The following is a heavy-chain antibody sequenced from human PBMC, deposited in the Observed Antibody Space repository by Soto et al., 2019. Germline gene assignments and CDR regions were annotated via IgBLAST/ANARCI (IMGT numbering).Heavy chain of an antibody. D-gene: IGHD1-7*01. V-gene: IGHV4-59*01. CDR1: GGSISSYY. CDR3: ARVPAYRITGTTSAYYYGMDV. Sequence: TVSGGSISSYYWSWIRQPPGKGLEWIGYIYYSGSTNYNPSLKSRVTISVDTSKNQFSLKLSSVTAADTAVYYCARVPAYRITGTTSAYYYGMDVWGQGTTVTVSS. CDR2: IYYSGST. J-gene: IGHJ6*02.